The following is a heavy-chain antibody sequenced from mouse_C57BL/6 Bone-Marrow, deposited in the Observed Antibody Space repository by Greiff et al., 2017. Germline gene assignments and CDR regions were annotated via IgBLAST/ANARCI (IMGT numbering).Heavy chain of an antibody. D-gene: IGHD2-2*01. CDR1: GYTFTSYW. V-gene: IGHV1-55*01. CDR2: IYPGSGST. Sequence: QVQLQQPGAELVKPGASVKMSCKASGYTFTSYWITWVKQRPGQGLEWIGDIYPGSGSTNYNEKFKGKATLTVDTSSSTAYMQLSSLTAEDSAVYDCAREEMRGRVTWYFDVGGTGTTVTVSS. J-gene: IGHJ1*03. CDR3: AREEMRGRVTWYFDV.